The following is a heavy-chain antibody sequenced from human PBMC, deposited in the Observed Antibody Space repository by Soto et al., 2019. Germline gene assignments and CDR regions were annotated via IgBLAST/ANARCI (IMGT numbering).Heavy chain of an antibody. CDR2: IYYSGST. Sequence: SETLSLTCTVSGGSISSGDYYWSWIRQPPGKGLEWIGYIYYSGSTYYNPSLMSRVTISVATSKNQLSLKLSSVTAADTAVYYCTREKADGSPHGYYGMDVWGQGTTVTVSS. CDR3: TREKADGSPHGYYGMDV. D-gene: IGHD2-2*03. V-gene: IGHV4-30-4*02. CDR1: GGSISSGDYY. J-gene: IGHJ6*02.